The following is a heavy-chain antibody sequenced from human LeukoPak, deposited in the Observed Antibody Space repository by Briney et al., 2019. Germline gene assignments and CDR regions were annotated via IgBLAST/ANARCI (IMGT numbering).Heavy chain of an antibody. J-gene: IGHJ6*02. CDR2: LNPNGGST. D-gene: IGHD2-2*01. V-gene: IGHV1-46*01. CDR3: ARDVYCSSTSCYDDYYYYGMDV. Sequence: ASVKVSCKASGYTFTSYYMHWVRQAPGQGLEWVGILNPNGGSTNYAQKFQGRVTMTRDTSTSTVYMELSSLRSDDTAVYYCARDVYCSSTSCYDDYYYYGMDVWGQGTTVTVSS. CDR1: GYTFTSYY.